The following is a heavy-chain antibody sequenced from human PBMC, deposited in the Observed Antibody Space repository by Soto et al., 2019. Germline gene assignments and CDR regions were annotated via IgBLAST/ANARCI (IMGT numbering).Heavy chain of an antibody. J-gene: IGHJ6*02. CDR2: ISYDGSNK. V-gene: IGHV3-30*18. Sequence: QVQLVESGGGVVQPGRSLRLSCAASGFTFSSYGMHWVRQAPGKGLEWVAVISYDGSNKYYADSVKGRFTISRDNSKNTLYLQMNSLRAEDTAVYYCAKDGLDYGGNYYGMDVSGQGTTVTVSS. CDR3: AKDGLDYGGNYYGMDV. D-gene: IGHD4-17*01. CDR1: GFTFSSYG.